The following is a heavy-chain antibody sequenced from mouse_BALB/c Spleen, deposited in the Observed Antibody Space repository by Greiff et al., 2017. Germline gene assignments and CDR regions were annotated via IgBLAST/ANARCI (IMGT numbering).Heavy chain of an antibody. CDR2: IDPETGGT. CDR3: TRDGNYFAD. Sequence: QVQLKQSGAELVRPGASVTLSCKASGYTFTDYEMHWVKQTPVHGLEWIGAIDPETGGTAYNQKFKGKATLTADKASSTAYMELRSLTSEDSAVYYCTRDGNYFADWGQGTLVTVSA. CDR1: GYTFTDYE. V-gene: IGHV1-15*01. D-gene: IGHD2-1*01. J-gene: IGHJ3*01.